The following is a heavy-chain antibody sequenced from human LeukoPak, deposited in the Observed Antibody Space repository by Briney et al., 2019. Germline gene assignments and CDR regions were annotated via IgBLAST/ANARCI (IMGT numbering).Heavy chain of an antibody. D-gene: IGHD4-17*01. V-gene: IGHV1-2*02. Sequence: ASVKVSCKASGYTFTGYYMHWVRQAPGQGLEWMGWINPNSGGTDYAQRFQGRVTMTRDTSISTAYMELSRLRSDDTAVYYCARGASGVYTVTTSWFDPWGQGTLVTVSS. CDR2: INPNSGGT. J-gene: IGHJ5*02. CDR1: GYTFTGYY. CDR3: ARGASGVYTVTTSWFDP.